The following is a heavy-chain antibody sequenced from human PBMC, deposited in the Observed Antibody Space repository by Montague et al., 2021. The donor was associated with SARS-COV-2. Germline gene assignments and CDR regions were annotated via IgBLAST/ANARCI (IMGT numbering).Heavy chain of an antibody. V-gene: IGHV3-23*01. D-gene: IGHD6-19*01. CDR2: ISDSGGST. J-gene: IGHJ4*02. Sequence: SLRLSCAASGFTFSVYGMSWVRQAPGKGLEWASGISDSGGSTYYADSVKGRFTISRDNSKNTLYLQMNSLRAEDTAVYYCAREKGIAVAGTDYWGQGTLLTVSS. CDR3: AREKGIAVAGTDY. CDR1: GFTFSVYG.